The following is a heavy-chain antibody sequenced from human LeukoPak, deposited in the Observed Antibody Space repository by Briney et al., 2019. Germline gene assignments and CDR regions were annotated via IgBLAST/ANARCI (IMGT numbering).Heavy chain of an antibody. CDR3: ARLTGGGSYWGYFDY. V-gene: IGHV4-4*09. CDR2: ISASGNT. D-gene: IGHD1-26*01. CDR1: GASIPSSYY. Sequence: SETLSLTCTVSGASIPSSYYWSWIRQPPGKGLECIGYISASGNTNYNPSLKSRVTISVDTSKSQFSLNLSSVTAADTVIYYCARLTGGGSYWGYFDYWGQGNLVTVSS. J-gene: IGHJ4*02.